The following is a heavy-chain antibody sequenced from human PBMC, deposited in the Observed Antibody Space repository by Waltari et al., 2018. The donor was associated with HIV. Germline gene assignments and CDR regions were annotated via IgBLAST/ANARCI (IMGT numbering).Heavy chain of an antibody. V-gene: IGHV4-34*01. CDR3: ARARGLRFLELLYGMDV. CDR1: GGSFSGSY. D-gene: IGHD3-3*01. Sequence: QVQLQQWGAGLLKPSETLSLTCAVYGGSFSGSYWSWIRQPPGKGLEWIGEINHSGSTNYNPSLKSRVTISVDTSKNQFSLKLSSVTAADTAVYYCARARGLRFLELLYGMDVWGQGTTVTVSS. CDR2: INHSGST. J-gene: IGHJ6*02.